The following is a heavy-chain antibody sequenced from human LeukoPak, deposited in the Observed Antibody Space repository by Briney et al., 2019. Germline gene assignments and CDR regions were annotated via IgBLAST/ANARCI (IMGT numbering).Heavy chain of an antibody. V-gene: IGHV4-39*07. CDR1: GGSIDSSSYY. J-gene: IGHJ4*02. Sequence: SETLSLTCTVSGGSIDSSSYYWGWVRQPPGKGLEWIGSIYYSGTTYYNPSLKSRVSILADTSKNHFSLKLSSVTAADTAVYYCARVLVTALEYYFDYWGQGTLVTVSS. CDR3: ARVLVTALEYYFDY. CDR2: IYYSGTT. D-gene: IGHD3-3*01.